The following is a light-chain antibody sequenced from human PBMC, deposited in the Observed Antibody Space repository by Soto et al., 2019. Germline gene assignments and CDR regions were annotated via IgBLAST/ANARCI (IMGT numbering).Light chain of an antibody. Sequence: QSVLTQPPSASGTPGQRDTISCSGGSSNIGTNYVYWYQQLPGTAPKLLIYRNNLRPSGVPDRFSASKSGTSASLAISGLRSEDEGDYYCAGWDDSLHGLIFGAGTKLTVL. CDR1: SSNIGTNY. CDR3: AGWDDSLHGLI. J-gene: IGLJ1*01. V-gene: IGLV1-47*01. CDR2: RNN.